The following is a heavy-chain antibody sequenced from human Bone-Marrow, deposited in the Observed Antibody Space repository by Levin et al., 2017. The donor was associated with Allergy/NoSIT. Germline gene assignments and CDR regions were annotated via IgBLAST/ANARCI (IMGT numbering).Heavy chain of an antibody. J-gene: IGHJ4*02. Sequence: GESLKISCQGSGYQFTDYWIGWVRQMPGKGLEWMGNIYPGDSETRSSPSFQGQVTFPVDKCMNTAYLPWDSLRASGTAVDYCARQSAEHTPYDGEWVEEHYFDHWGQGTLVTVSS. V-gene: IGHV5-51*01. CDR2: IYPGDSET. CDR1: GYQFTDYW. D-gene: IGHD3-10*01. CDR3: ARQSAEHTPYDGEWVEEHYFDH.